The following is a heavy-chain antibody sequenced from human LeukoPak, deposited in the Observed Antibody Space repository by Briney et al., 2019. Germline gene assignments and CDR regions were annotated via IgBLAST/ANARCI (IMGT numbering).Heavy chain of an antibody. V-gene: IGHV3-21*01. J-gene: IGHJ3*02. CDR2: ISSSSSYI. D-gene: IGHD3-22*01. Sequence: PGGSLRLSCAASEFSVGSNYMTWVRQAPGKGLEWVSSISSSSSYIYYADSVKGRFTISRDNAKNSLYLQMNSLRAEDTAVYYCARDPYYDSSGYYLGDAFDIWGQGTMVTVSS. CDR3: ARDPYYDSSGYYLGDAFDI. CDR1: EFSVGSNY.